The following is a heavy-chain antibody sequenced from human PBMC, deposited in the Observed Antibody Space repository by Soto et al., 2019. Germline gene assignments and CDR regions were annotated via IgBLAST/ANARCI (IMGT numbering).Heavy chain of an antibody. V-gene: IGHV3-7*01. CDR1: GFTFSNYW. Sequence: PGGSLRLSCAASGFTFSNYWMAWVRQAPGKGLEWVANMNEGGSEKYYVDSVMGRFTISRENAKNSLYLQMNSLRAEDTAVYYCARTAWGSADNWGQGALVTVSS. J-gene: IGHJ4*02. CDR2: MNEGGSEK. CDR3: ARTAWGSADN. D-gene: IGHD7-27*01.